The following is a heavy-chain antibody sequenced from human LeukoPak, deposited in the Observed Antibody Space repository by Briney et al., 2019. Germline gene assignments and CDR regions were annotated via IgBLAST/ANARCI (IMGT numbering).Heavy chain of an antibody. CDR1: GYTFTNYG. CDR3: AREGYFGSGIDYYYGMDV. Sequence: ASMKVSCKASGYTFTNYGISWVRQAPGQGLEWMGWISAYNGNTNYAQRLQGRVTMTTDTSTSTAYMELRSLRSDDTAVYYCAREGYFGSGIDYYYGMDVWGQGTKVTVSS. CDR2: ISAYNGNT. D-gene: IGHD3-10*01. V-gene: IGHV1-18*01. J-gene: IGHJ6*02.